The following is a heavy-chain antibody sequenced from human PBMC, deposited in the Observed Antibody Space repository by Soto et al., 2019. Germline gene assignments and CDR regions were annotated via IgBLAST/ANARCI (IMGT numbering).Heavy chain of an antibody. CDR3: AALDYYDSTAFDI. J-gene: IGHJ3*02. Sequence: GASVKVSCKASGFTFTSSSVQWGRQARGQRLEWIGWIVVGSGNTNYAQKFQERVTITRDMSTSTAYMELSSLRSEDTAVYYCAALDYYDSTAFDIWGQGTMVTVSS. D-gene: IGHD3-22*01. CDR2: IVVGSGNT. V-gene: IGHV1-58*01. CDR1: GFTFTSSS.